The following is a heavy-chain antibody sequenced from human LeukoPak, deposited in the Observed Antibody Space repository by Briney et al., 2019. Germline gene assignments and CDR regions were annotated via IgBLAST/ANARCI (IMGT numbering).Heavy chain of an antibody. J-gene: IGHJ4*02. V-gene: IGHV3-7*01. CDR1: GFTFSSYW. Sequence: GGSLRLSCAASGFTFSSYWMSWVRQAPGKGLEWVANIKQEGSEKYYVDSVKGRFTISRDNAKNSLYLQMNSLRAEDTAVYYCASLTVTTSVCFDYWGQGTLVTVSS. CDR2: IKQEGSEK. D-gene: IGHD4-17*01. CDR3: ASLTVTTSVCFDY.